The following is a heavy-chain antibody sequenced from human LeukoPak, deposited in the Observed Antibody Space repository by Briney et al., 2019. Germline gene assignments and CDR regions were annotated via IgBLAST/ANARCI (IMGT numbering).Heavy chain of an antibody. CDR2: INPNSGDT. Sequence: ASVKVSCKASGYTFTGYYMEWVRQAPGQGLEWMGRINPNSGDTNYGQKFAGRVTMTRDTSISTAYMELFRLTSDDTAVYYCASNMVGLYTGLDNWGQGSLVTVSS. D-gene: IGHD1-26*01. CDR3: ASNMVGLYTGLDN. V-gene: IGHV1-2*06. CDR1: GYTFTGYY. J-gene: IGHJ4*02.